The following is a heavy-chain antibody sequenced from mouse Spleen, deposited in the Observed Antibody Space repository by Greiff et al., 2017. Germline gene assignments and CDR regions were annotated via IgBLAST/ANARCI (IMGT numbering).Heavy chain of an antibody. CDR2: IDPANGNT. V-gene: IGHV14-3*02. CDR1: GFNIKDTY. CDR3: ARWNGYFDY. J-gene: IGHJ2*01. Sequence: VQLKQSGAELVKPGASVKLSCTASGFNIKDTYMHWVKQRPEQGLEWIGRIDPANGNTKYDPKFQGKATITADTSSNTAYMQLSSLTSEDSAVYYCARWNGYFDYWGQGTTLTVSS.